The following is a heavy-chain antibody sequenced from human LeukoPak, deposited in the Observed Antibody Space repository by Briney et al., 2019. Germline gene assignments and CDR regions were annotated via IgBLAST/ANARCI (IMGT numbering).Heavy chain of an antibody. CDR3: ARRVRGYCSGGSSCGSHLDY. Sequence: KPSETLSLTCTVSGGSISNYHWSWIRQPPGKGLEWIGHIDYSGSTNYNSSLKSRVTISIDTSKNQFSLKLNSVTAADTAVYYCARRVRGYCSGGSSCGSHLDYWGQGTLVTVSS. D-gene: IGHD2-15*01. J-gene: IGHJ4*02. CDR1: GGSISNYH. V-gene: IGHV4-59*01. CDR2: IDYSGST.